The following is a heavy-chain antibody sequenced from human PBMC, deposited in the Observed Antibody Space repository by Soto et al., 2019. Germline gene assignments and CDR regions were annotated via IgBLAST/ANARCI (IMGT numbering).Heavy chain of an antibody. Sequence: SVKVSCKASGGTFSSYAISWVRQAPGQGLEWMGGIIPIFGTANYAQKFQGRVTIAADESTSTAYMELSSLRSEDTAVYYCASKGVTAAPGYYYYRMDVWGQGTKVTAYS. CDR3: ASKGVTAAPGYYYYRMDV. CDR1: GGTFSSYA. CDR2: IIPIFGTA. D-gene: IGHD2-2*01. V-gene: IGHV1-69*13. J-gene: IGHJ6*02.